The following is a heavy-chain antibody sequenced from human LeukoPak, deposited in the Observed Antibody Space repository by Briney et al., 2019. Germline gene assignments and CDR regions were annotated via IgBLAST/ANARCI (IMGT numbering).Heavy chain of an antibody. CDR2: LKESEKT. Sequence: PSETLSLTCAVYAGTPSGYYWSWHRQPPGKGLEWIGELKESEKTNYNPSLKSRVTISIDTSKNQFSLKLSSVTAADTAVYYCAREGLRNVHNPLGYWGQGTLVTVSS. CDR1: AGTPSGYY. V-gene: IGHV4-34*01. D-gene: IGHD5-24*01. J-gene: IGHJ4*02. CDR3: AREGLRNVHNPLGY.